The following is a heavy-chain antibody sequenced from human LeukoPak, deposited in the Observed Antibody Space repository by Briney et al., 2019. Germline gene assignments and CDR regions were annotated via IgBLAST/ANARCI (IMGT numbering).Heavy chain of an antibody. CDR2: INRSGST. J-gene: IGHJ4*02. D-gene: IGHD3-22*01. V-gene: IGHV4-34*01. CDR1: GFTFDDYA. CDR3: ASMYYYDSSGYPV. Sequence: GSLRLSCAASGFTFDDYAMHWIRQPPGKGLEWIGEINRSGSTNYNPSLKSRVTISVDTSKNQFSLKLSSVTAADTAVYYCASMYYYDSSGYPVWGQGTLVTVSS.